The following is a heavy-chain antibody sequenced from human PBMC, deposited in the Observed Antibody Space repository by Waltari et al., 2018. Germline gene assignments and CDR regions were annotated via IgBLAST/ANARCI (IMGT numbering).Heavy chain of an antibody. J-gene: IGHJ4*02. CDR2: INPNSGVT. CDR3: AREVVLDF. V-gene: IGHV1-2*06. D-gene: IGHD2-15*01. CDR1: GYSFTGYS. Sequence: KVSCKASGYSFTGYSMHWVRQAPGQGLEWVGRINPNSGVTDYAQKFQGRVSMTRDTSISTAYMELNRLTSDDTAVYYCAREVVLDFWGQGTLVTVSS.